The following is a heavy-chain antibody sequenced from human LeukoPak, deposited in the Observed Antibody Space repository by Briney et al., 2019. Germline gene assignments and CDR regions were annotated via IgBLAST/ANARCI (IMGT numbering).Heavy chain of an antibody. CDR3: ARVSGSSRSGGDY. CDR2: IYSGGNT. Sequence: PGGSLRLSCAASGFIVSSYYMSWVRQAPGKGLEWVSVIYSGGNTNYADSVKGRFTISRDNSKNTLYLQMNSLRAEDTAVYYCARVSGSSRSGGDYWGQGTLVTVSS. CDR1: GFIVSSYY. V-gene: IGHV3-53*01. D-gene: IGHD6-13*01. J-gene: IGHJ4*02.